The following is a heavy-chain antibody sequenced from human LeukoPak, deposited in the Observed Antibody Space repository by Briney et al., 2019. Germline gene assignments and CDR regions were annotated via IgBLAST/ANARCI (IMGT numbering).Heavy chain of an antibody. CDR1: GGSISSHY. CDR2: IYYSGST. V-gene: IGHV4-59*11. Sequence: SETLSLTCTVSGGSISSHYWSWIRQPPGKGLEWIGYIYYSGSTNSNPSLRSRVTISVDTSKNQISLKLSSVTAADTAVYYCAREKSTTGAYDLWGQGTLVTVSS. D-gene: IGHD1-1*01. J-gene: IGHJ5*02. CDR3: AREKSTTGAYDL.